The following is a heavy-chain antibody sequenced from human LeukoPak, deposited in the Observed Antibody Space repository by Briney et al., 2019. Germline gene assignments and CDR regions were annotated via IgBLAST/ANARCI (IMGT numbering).Heavy chain of an antibody. V-gene: IGHV3-30*18. CDR1: GFTFRSYD. CDR2: ISYDGSNK. Sequence: GRSLRLSCAAPGFTFRSYDMHWVRQAPGKGLDWVAVISYDGSNKYYADSVKGRFTISRDNSKNTLYLQMNSLRAEDTAVYYCAKDESRRIAAAGSGYFQHWGQGTLVTVSS. CDR3: AKDESRRIAAAGSGYFQH. J-gene: IGHJ1*01. D-gene: IGHD6-13*01.